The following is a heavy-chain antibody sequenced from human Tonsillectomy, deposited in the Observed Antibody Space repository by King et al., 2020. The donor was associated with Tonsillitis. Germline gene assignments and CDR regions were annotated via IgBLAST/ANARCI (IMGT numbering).Heavy chain of an antibody. Sequence: VQLVESGGGVVQPGRSLRLSCVASGFTFSNFGMHWVRQAADKGLEWVAVISYDGSNKYYADSVKGRFTISRDNSQNTLYLQMNSLRAEDTAVYYCAKDASTIFGAYGMDVWGQGTTVTVS. J-gene: IGHJ6*02. V-gene: IGHV3-30*18. CDR2: ISYDGSNK. D-gene: IGHD3-3*01. CDR3: AKDASTIFGAYGMDV. CDR1: GFTFSNFG.